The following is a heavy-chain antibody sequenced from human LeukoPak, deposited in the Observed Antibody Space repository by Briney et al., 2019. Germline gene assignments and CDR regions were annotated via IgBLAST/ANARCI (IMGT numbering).Heavy chain of an antibody. D-gene: IGHD3-16*01. V-gene: IGHV3-23*01. CDR3: AKDGSWGDYYFYFYIDV. CDR1: GFTFSNSA. Sequence: GGSLRLSCEASGFTFSNSAMSWVRQAPGKGLEWVSGISASGHYTYNAHSAKGRFTISRDNSKNTLYLQMNSLRAEDTALYFCAKDGSWGDYYFYFYIDVRGKGTTVTVSS. CDR2: ISASGHYT. J-gene: IGHJ6*03.